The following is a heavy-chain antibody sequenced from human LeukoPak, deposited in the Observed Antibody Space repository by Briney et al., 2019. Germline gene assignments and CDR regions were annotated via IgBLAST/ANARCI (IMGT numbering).Heavy chain of an antibody. CDR3: ARDSDPRFDY. Sequence: SGGSLRLSCAASGFTFRRYWMSWVRQAPGKGLEWLANIKEDGSEKYYVDSVKGRFTISRDTAKSSLYLQMDSLRAEDTAVYYCARDSDPRFDYWGQGTLVTVSS. CDR1: GFTFRRYW. V-gene: IGHV3-7*01. J-gene: IGHJ4*02. CDR2: IKEDGSEK.